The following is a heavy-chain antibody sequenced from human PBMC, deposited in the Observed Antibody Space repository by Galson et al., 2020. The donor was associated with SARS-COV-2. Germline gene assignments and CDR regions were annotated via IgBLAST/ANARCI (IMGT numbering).Heavy chain of an antibody. V-gene: IGHV3-30*18. D-gene: IGHD3-22*01. Sequence: GGYLRLSCAASGFTFSSYGMHWVRQSPGKGLEWVAFISYDGSNKYYADSVKGRFTISRDNSKNTLYLQMNSLRAEDTAVYYCAKEGGDYYDSSGYLICYYYGMDVWGQGTTVTVSS. CDR1: GFTFSSYG. CDR2: ISYDGSNK. J-gene: IGHJ6*02. CDR3: AKEGGDYYDSSGYLICYYYGMDV.